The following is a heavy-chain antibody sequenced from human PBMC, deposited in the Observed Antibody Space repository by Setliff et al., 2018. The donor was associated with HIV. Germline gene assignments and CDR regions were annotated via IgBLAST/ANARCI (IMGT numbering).Heavy chain of an antibody. CDR1: GFTFNNYW. CDR3: ARAIPDYDSGSHYGMDV. CDR2: IYSGGST. J-gene: IGHJ6*02. Sequence: PGGSLRLSCAASGFTFNNYWMTWVRQAPGKGLEWVSVIYSGGSTYYSDSVKGRFTVSRHKSRDILYLQMNSLRSDDTAVYYCARAIPDYDSGSHYGMDVWGQGTTVTVSS. V-gene: IGHV3-53*01. D-gene: IGHD3-22*01.